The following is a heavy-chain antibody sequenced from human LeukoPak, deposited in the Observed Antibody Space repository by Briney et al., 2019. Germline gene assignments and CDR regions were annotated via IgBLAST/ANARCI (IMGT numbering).Heavy chain of an antibody. V-gene: IGHV1-69*04. CDR2: IIPILGIA. CDR3: AVVGATTFFDY. J-gene: IGHJ4*02. CDR1: GGTFSSYA. D-gene: IGHD1-26*01. Sequence: SVKVSCKASGGTFSSYAISWVRQAHGQGLEWMGRIIPILGIANYAQKFQGRVTITADKSTSTAYMELSSLRSEDTAVYYCAVVGATTFFDYWGQGTLVTVSS.